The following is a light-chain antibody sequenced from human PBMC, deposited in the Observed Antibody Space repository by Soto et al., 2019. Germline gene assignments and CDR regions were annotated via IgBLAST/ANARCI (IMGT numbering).Light chain of an antibody. CDR1: SSDVGGYNY. J-gene: IGLJ2*01. V-gene: IGLV2-14*01. CDR2: EVT. Sequence: QSALTQPASVSGSPGQSIILPCTGTSSDVGGYNYVSWYQQHPGKAPKLIIYEVTIRPSGVSNRFSGSKSGNTASLTISGLQAEDEADYYCSSYTIISTVVFGGGTKVTVL. CDR3: SSYTIISTVV.